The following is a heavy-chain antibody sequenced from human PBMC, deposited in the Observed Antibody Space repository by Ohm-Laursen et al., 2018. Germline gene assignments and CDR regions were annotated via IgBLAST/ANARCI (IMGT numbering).Heavy chain of an antibody. Sequence: PTQTLTLTCTFSGFSLSTSGVGVGWIRQPPGKALEWLALIYWDDDKRYSPSLKNRLTITKDTSKNQVFLTMTNMDPVDTATYYCAHRRSYGDYVDWGQGTLVTVSS. V-gene: IGHV2-5*02. CDR3: AHRRSYGDYVD. CDR1: GFSLSTSGVG. D-gene: IGHD4-17*01. CDR2: IYWDDDK. J-gene: IGHJ4*02.